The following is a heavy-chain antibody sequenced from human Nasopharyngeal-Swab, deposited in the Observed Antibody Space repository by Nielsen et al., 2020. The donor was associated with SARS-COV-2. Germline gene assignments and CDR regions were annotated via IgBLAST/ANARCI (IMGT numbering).Heavy chain of an antibody. CDR1: GFTFSSFG. V-gene: IGHV3-30*18. CDR2: IAHDASNE. Sequence: GGSLRLSCAASGFTFSSFGMHWVRQAPGKGPEWVAFIAHDASNEYYGDSVKGRFSISRDSSKNTLYLQMDSLRDEDTAVYYCAKGGTTGLYYFDSWGQGTLVTVSS. J-gene: IGHJ4*02. CDR3: AKGGTTGLYYFDS. D-gene: IGHD2/OR15-2a*01.